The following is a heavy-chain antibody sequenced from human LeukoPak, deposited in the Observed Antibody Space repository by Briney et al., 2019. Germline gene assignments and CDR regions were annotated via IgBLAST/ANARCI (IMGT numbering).Heavy chain of an antibody. CDR2: INPNSGGT. Sequence: ASVKVSCKASGYTFTGYYMHWVRQAPGQGLEWMGWINPNSGGTNYAQKFQGRVTMTRDTSIRTAYMELSRLRSDDTAVYYCARSWRFCSGDSCYPIDYWGQGTLVTVSS. D-gene: IGHD2-15*01. J-gene: IGHJ4*02. CDR3: ARSWRFCSGDSCYPIDY. CDR1: GYTFTGYY. V-gene: IGHV1-2*02.